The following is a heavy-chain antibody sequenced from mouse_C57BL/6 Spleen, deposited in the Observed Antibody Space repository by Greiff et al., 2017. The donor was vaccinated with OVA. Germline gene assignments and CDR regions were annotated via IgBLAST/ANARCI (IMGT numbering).Heavy chain of an antibody. CDR1: GFTFSDYG. D-gene: IGHD2-4*01. CDR2: ISSGSSTI. Sequence: EVMLVESGGGLVKPGGSLKLSCAASGFTFSDYGMHWVRQAPEKGLEWVAYISSGSSTIYYADTVKGRFTISRDNAKNTLFLQMTSLRSEDTAMYYCARNYDYERYFDVWGTGTTVTVSS. CDR3: ARNYDYERYFDV. V-gene: IGHV5-17*01. J-gene: IGHJ1*03.